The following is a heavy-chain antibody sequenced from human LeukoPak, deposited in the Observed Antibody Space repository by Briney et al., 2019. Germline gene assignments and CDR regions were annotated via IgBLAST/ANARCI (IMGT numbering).Heavy chain of an antibody. V-gene: IGHV1-24*01. CDR2: FDPEDGET. Sequence: ASVKVSCKVSGYTLTELSMHWVRQAPGKGLEWMGGFDPEDGETIYAQKFQGRVTMTEDTSTDTAYMELSSLRSEDTAVYYCATGAFVYYCSGSYYKSIVRDYWGQGTLVTVSS. J-gene: IGHJ4*02. CDR3: ATGAFVYYCSGSYYKSIVRDY. CDR1: GYTLTELS. D-gene: IGHD3-10*01.